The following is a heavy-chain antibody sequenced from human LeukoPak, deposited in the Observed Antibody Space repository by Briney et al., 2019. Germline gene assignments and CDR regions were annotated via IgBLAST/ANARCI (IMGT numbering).Heavy chain of an antibody. V-gene: IGHV3-30-3*01. D-gene: IGHD1-26*01. CDR3: ARRMGATPVGNAFDI. CDR2: ISYDGSNK. J-gene: IGHJ3*02. CDR1: GFTFSNYA. Sequence: GGSLRLSCAASGFTFSNYAMHWVRQAPGKGLEGMAIISYDGSNKDCADSVKGRFTISRDNSKNTLYLQVNVLRTEDTAVYYCARRMGATPVGNAFDIWGQGTMVTVSS.